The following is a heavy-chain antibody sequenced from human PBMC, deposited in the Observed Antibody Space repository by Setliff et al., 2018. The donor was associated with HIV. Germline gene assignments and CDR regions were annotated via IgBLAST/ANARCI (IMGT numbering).Heavy chain of an antibody. CDR3: ARDGLLEAGIRFDY. CDR1: GYTFIGDY. D-gene: IGHD6-19*01. CDR2: INPNSGGT. V-gene: IGHV1-2*02. J-gene: IGHJ4*02. Sequence: ASVKVSCKASGYTFIGDYMHWVRQAPGQGLEWMGWINPNSGGTNFAQKFQGRVTMTRDTSISTAYMELSRLRSDDTAVYYCARDGLLEAGIRFDYWGQGTLVTVSS.